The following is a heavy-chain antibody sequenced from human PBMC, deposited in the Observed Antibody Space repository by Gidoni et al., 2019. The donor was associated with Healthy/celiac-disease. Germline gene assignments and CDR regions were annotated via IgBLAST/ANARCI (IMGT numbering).Heavy chain of an antibody. J-gene: IGHJ4*02. CDR3: ANSLQWLGYFDY. D-gene: IGHD6-19*01. Sequence: EVQLVVPGGGLVQPGRSLRLSCAASGFTFDVYAMHWVRQDPGKGLEWVSGISWNSGSIGYADSVKGRFTISRDNAKNSLYLQMNSLRAEDTALYYCANSLQWLGYFDYWGQGTLVTVSS. CDR1: GFTFDVYA. CDR2: ISWNSGSI. V-gene: IGHV3-9*01.